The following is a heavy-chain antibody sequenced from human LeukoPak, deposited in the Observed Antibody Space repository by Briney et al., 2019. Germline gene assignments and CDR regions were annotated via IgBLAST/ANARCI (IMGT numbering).Heavy chain of an antibody. D-gene: IGHD3-10*01. CDR3: ARSGVPNGSDI. V-gene: IGHV3-7*04. CDR2: INGDGSEK. Sequence: GGSLRLSCAASGFTFSRHWVSWGRQAPGKGLEWVARINGDGSEKDYVDFVKGRFTISSDNRKNLVYLQMNSLRVEDAAVYYCARSGVPNGSDIWGQGTMVTVSS. CDR1: GFTFSRHW. J-gene: IGHJ3*02.